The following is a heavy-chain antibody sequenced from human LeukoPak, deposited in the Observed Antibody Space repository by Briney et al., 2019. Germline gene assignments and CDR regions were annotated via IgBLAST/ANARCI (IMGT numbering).Heavy chain of an antibody. CDR1: GYSISSGYY. CDR3: ARHEGKLGIAAAVNYLDY. CDR2: IYNSGST. V-gene: IGHV4-38-2*02. Sequence: SETLSLTCTVSGYSISSGYYWGWIRQSPGKGLEWIGSIYNSGSTYYNPSLKSRITISVDTSKNQFSLRLRSVTAADTAVYYCARHEGKLGIAAAVNYLDYWGQGTLVTVSS. D-gene: IGHD6-13*01. J-gene: IGHJ4*02.